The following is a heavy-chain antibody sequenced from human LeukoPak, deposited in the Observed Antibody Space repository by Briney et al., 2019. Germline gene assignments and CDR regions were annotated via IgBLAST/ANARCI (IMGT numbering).Heavy chain of an antibody. CDR2: IYYSGST. CDR3: ARAVGPFDY. J-gene: IGHJ4*02. Sequence: SETLSLTCTVSGGSVSSGSHYWSWIRQPPGKGLEWIGYIYYSGSTNYNPSLKSRVTITVDTSKNQFSLKLSSVTAADTAVYYCARAVGPFDYWGQGTLVTVSS. V-gene: IGHV4-61*01. CDR1: GGSVSSGSHY.